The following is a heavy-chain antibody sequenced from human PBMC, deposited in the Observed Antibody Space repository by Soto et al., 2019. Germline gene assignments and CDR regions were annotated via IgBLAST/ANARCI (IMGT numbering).Heavy chain of an antibody. D-gene: IGHD6-13*01. CDR2: IYHSGST. Sequence: PSETLSLTCAVSGYSISSGYYWGWIRQPPGKGLEWIGSIYHSGSTYYNPSLKSRVTISVDTSKNQFSLKLSSVTAADTAVYYCARKASTGYSSTQFGNWSDPWGQGTLVTVSS. CDR3: ARKASTGYSSTQFGNWSDP. J-gene: IGHJ5*02. CDR1: GYSISSGYY. V-gene: IGHV4-38-2*01.